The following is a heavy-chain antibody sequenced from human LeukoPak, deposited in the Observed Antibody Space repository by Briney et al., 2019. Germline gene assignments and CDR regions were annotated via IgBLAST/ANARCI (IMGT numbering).Heavy chain of an antibody. CDR1: GYSISSGYY. V-gene: IGHV4-38-2*02. D-gene: IGHD5-24*01. Sequence: SETLSLTCAVSGYSISSGYYWGWIRQPPGKGLEWIGYIYYSGSTYYNPSLKSRVTISVDTSKNQFSLKLSSVTAADTAVYYCAREGEVREMTTWGQGTLVTVSS. CDR2: IYYSGST. CDR3: AREGEVREMTT. J-gene: IGHJ4*02.